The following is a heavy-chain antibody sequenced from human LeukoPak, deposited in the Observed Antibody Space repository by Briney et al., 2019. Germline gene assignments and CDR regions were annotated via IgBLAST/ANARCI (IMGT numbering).Heavy chain of an antibody. CDR1: GYTLTELS. CDR2: FDPEDGET. J-gene: IGHJ4*02. V-gene: IGHV1-24*01. Sequence: ASVKVSCKVSGYTLTELSMHWVRQAPGKGLEWMGGFDPEDGETIYAQKFQGRVTMTEDTSTDTAYMELSSLRSEGTAVYYCATGLLMVYDLDYWGQGTLVTVSS. CDR3: ATGLLMVYDLDY. D-gene: IGHD2-8*01.